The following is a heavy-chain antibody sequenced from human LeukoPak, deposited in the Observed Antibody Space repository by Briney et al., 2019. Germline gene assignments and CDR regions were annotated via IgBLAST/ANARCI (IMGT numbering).Heavy chain of an antibody. D-gene: IGHD5-12*01. CDR3: ARVSGYDWESFYDY. J-gene: IGHJ4*02. Sequence: SETLSLTCTVSGGSISSGDYYWSWIRQPAGKALQWIGRIYTGGSTNYNPSLKSRVTISVDTSKNQFSLKLSSVTAADTAVYYCARVSGYDWESFYDYWGQGTLVTVSS. CDR2: IYTGGST. V-gene: IGHV4-61*02. CDR1: GGSISSGDYY.